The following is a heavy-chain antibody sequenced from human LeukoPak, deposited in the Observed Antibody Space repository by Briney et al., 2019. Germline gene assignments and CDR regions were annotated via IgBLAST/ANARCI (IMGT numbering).Heavy chain of an antibody. CDR3: VSLELPTY. J-gene: IGHJ4*02. D-gene: IGHD1-7*01. V-gene: IGHV3-9*01. Sequence: GGSRRLSCAASGFTFDDYAMHWVRQAPGKGLEWVSGISWNSGSIGYADSVKGRFTISRDNAKNSLYLQMNSLRAEDTALYYCVSLELPTYWGQGTLVTVSS. CDR2: ISWNSGSI. CDR1: GFTFDDYA.